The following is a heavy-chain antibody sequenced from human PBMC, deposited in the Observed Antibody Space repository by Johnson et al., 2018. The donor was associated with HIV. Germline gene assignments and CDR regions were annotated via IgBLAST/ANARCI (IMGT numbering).Heavy chain of an antibody. Sequence: VQLVESGGGLVQPGGSLRLSCAASGFTFSSYEMNWGRQAPGKGLEWVSYISSSGSTIYYADSVTGRFTISRDNAKNSLYLQMNSLRAEDTAVDYCARDRGSYYGDAVDIWGQGTMVTVSS. V-gene: IGHV3-48*03. CDR2: ISSSGSTI. CDR3: ARDRGSYYGDAVDI. D-gene: IGHD1-26*01. J-gene: IGHJ3*02. CDR1: GFTFSSYE.